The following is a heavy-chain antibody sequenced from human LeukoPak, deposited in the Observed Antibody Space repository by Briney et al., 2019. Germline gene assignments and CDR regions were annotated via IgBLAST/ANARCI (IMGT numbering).Heavy chain of an antibody. D-gene: IGHD3-10*01. CDR1: GVSTSSYY. J-gene: IGHJ6*03. CDR3: AREAYYFGSGTPGFFIYYMDV. Sequence: SETLSLTCTLSGVSTSSYYWNWIRQPAGKGLEWIGRIYTSGSTNYNPSLKSRVTMSVDTSKNQFSLRLSSVTAADTAVYYCAREAYYFGSGTPGFFIYYMDVWGKGTTVTVSS. CDR2: IYTSGST. V-gene: IGHV4-4*07.